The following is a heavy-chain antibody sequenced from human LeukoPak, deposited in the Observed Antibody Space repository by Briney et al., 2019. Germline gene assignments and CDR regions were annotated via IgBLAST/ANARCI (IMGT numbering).Heavy chain of an antibody. CDR2: IYYSGST. J-gene: IGHJ4*02. CDR1: GGSISSYY. D-gene: IGHD1-1*01. CDR3: ARERNGQIDY. Sequence: PSETLCLTCTVSGGSISSYYWSWIRQPPGKGLEWIGYIYYSGSTNYNPSLKSRVSISVDTSKNQFSLKLSSVTAADTAVYYCARERNGQIDYWGQGTLVTVSS. V-gene: IGHV4-59*01.